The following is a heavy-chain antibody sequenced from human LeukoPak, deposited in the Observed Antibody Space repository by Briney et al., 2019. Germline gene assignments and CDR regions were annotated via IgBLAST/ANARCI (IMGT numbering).Heavy chain of an antibody. J-gene: IGHJ6*02. CDR2: ISYDGSNK. CDR1: GFTFSSYA. V-gene: IGHV3-30-3*01. Sequence: GGSLRLSCAASGFTFSSYAMHWVRQAPGKGLEWVAVISYDGSNKYYADSVKGRFTISRDNSKNTLYLQMNSLRAEDTAVYYCARDSYGMDVWGQGTTVTASS. CDR3: ARDSYGMDV.